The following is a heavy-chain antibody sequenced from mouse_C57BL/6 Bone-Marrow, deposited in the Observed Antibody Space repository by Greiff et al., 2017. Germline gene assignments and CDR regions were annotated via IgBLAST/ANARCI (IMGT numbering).Heavy chain of an antibody. J-gene: IGHJ3*01. CDR3: ARDYGYVWFAY. CDR1: GYTFTDYY. V-gene: IGHV1-26*01. CDR2: INPNNGGT. Sequence: EVQLQQSGPELVKPGASVKISCKASGYTFTDYYMNWVKQSHGKSLEWIGDINPNNGGTSYNQKFKGKATLTVDKSSSTAYMELRSLTSEDSAVYYCARDYGYVWFAYWGQGTLVTVSA. D-gene: IGHD2-2*01.